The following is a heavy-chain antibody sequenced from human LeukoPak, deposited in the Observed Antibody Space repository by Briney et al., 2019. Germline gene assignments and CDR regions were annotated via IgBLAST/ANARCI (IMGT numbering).Heavy chain of an antibody. CDR2: INPNSGGT. CDR3: ARDRREVFYYDSSGYHDC. J-gene: IGHJ4*02. V-gene: IGHV1-2*06. D-gene: IGHD3-22*01. Sequence: ASVKVSCKASGYTFTGYYMHWVRQAPGQGLERMGRINPNSGGTNYAQKFQGRVTMTRDTSISAAYMELSRLRSDDTAVYYCARDRREVFYYDSSGYHDCWGQGTLVTVSS. CDR1: GYTFTGYY.